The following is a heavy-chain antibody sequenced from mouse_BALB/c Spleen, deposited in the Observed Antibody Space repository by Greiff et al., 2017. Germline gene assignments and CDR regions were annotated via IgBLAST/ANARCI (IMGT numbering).Heavy chain of an antibody. J-gene: IGHJ2*01. Sequence: EVQLVESGGGLVKPGGSLKLSCAASGFTFSSYAMSWVRQTPEKRLEWVASISSGGSTYYPDSVKGRFTISRDNARNILYLQMSSLRSEDTAMYYCARGGYGNHYFDDWGQGTTLTVSS. V-gene: IGHV5-6-5*01. CDR3: ARGGYGNHYFDD. D-gene: IGHD2-10*02. CDR1: GFTFSSYA. CDR2: ISSGGST.